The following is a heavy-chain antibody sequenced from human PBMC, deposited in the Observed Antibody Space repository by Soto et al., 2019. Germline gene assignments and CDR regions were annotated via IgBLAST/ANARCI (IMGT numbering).Heavy chain of an antibody. D-gene: IGHD3-3*01. Sequence: SQTLSLTCAISGDSVSGNSAAWNWIRQSPSRGLEWLGRTYYRSKWYNDYAVSVKSRITINLDTSKNQFSLQLNSVTPEDTAVYYCARGVRQYYDFWSGYYYYDYWGQGTLVTVSS. CDR1: GDSVSGNSAA. CDR2: TYYRSKWYN. CDR3: ARGVRQYYDFWSGYYYYDY. V-gene: IGHV6-1*01. J-gene: IGHJ4*02.